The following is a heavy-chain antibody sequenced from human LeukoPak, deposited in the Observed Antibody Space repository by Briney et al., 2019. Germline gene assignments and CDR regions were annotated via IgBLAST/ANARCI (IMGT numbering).Heavy chain of an antibody. CDR2: IYYSGST. CDR3: ARTYSGWYFDY. V-gene: IGHV4-31*03. J-gene: IGHJ4*02. Sequence: PSETLSLTCTVSGGSISSGGYYWSWIRQHPGKGLEWIGYIYYSGSTYYNPPLKSRVTISVDTSKNQFSLKLSSVTAADTAVYYCARTYSGWYFDYWGQGTLVTVSS. D-gene: IGHD6-19*01. CDR1: GGSISSGGYY.